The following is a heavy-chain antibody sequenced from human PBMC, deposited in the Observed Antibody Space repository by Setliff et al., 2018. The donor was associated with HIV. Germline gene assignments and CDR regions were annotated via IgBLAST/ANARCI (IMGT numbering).Heavy chain of an antibody. CDR1: GGSISSYY. J-gene: IGHJ4*02. Sequence: TLSLTCTVSGGSISSYYWSWIRQPPGKGLEWIGYIYYSPSLKSRLTITKDTSKNQVVLTMTNMDPVDTATYYCAHRPLGSGHDYWGQGTLVTVSS. CDR2: IYYS. V-gene: IGHV2-5*08. CDR3: AHRPLGSGHDY.